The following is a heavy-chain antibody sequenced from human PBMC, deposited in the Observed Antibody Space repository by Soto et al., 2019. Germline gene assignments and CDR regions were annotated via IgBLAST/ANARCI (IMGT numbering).Heavy chain of an antibody. V-gene: IGHV3-53*01. D-gene: IGHD6-13*01. Sequence: EVQLVESGGGLIQPGGSLRLSCAASGFTVSTNYMSWVRQAPGKGLEWVSVIYSGGSTYYVDSVKGRFTISRDNSKNTLYLQMNSLRAEDTAVYYCARASIAAAGYYFDYWGQGTLVTVSS. CDR1: GFTVSTNY. CDR2: IYSGGST. J-gene: IGHJ4*02. CDR3: ARASIAAAGYYFDY.